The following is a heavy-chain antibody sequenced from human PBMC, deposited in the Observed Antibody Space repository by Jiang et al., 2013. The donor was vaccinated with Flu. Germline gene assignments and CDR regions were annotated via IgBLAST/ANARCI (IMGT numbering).Heavy chain of an antibody. CDR1: GFTFSDFA. CDR3: AKDRGSGTYENWFNP. Sequence: VQLLESGGGLVQPGGSLRLSCAASGFTFSDFAINWVRQTPGKGLEWVSTINAGGDRTYYADAVKGRYTIFRDNSKSTLYLQMNSLRAEDSAVYYCAKDRGSGTYENWFNPWGQGTLVTVSS. V-gene: IGHV3-23*01. CDR2: INAGGDRT. J-gene: IGHJ5*02. D-gene: IGHD3-10*01.